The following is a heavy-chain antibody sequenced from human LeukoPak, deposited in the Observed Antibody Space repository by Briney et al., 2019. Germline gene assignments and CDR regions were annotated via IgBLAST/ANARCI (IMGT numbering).Heavy chain of an antibody. CDR1: GFTFGVFW. V-gene: IGHV3-7*01. Sequence: GGSLRLSCAASGFTFGVFWMNWVRQAPGKGLEWVASMRYDGREKYYVDSVKGRFTISRDNAKNSLYLQMDSLRAEDTAFYYCARNINWSNDYWGQGTLVTVSS. CDR3: ARNINWSNDY. CDR2: MRYDGREK. J-gene: IGHJ4*02. D-gene: IGHD1-1*01.